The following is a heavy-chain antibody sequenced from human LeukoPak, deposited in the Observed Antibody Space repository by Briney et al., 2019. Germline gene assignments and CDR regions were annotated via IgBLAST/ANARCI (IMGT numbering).Heavy chain of an antibody. D-gene: IGHD4-17*01. J-gene: IGHJ5*02. V-gene: IGHV3-48*01. Sequence: GGSLRLSCAASGFTFSSYSTNWVRLAPGKGLEWVSYIGSRTSTIYYADSVKGRFTISRDNSKNTLYLQMSSLRAEDTAVYYCAKDRGNYGDYVGWFDPWGQGTLVTVSS. CDR3: AKDRGNYGDYVGWFDP. CDR1: GFTFSSYS. CDR2: IGSRTSTI.